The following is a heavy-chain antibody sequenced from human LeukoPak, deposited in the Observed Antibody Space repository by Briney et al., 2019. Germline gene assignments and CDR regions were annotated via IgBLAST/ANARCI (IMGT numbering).Heavy chain of an antibody. V-gene: IGHV3-33*08. CDR1: GFSFSTYS. D-gene: IGHD3-10*01. CDR3: ARDASSGSLHFDY. Sequence: PSGGSLRLSCAASGFSFSTYSMNWVRQASGKGLEWVAVIWHDGSEKYYADSVKGRVTVSRDNSKNTLYLQMNSLRAEDTAVYFCARDASSGSLHFDYWGQGLLVTVSS. CDR2: IWHDGSEK. J-gene: IGHJ4*02.